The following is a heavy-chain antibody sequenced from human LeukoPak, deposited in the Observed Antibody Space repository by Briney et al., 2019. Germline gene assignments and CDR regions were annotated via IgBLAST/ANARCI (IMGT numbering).Heavy chain of an antibody. J-gene: IGHJ4*02. Sequence: GGSLRLSCAASGFTFSSYSMNWVRQAPGKGLEWVSSISSSSSYIYYADSVKGRFTISRDNAKNSLYLQMNSLSAEDTAVYYCARVGFKAGSGYSYGPIDYWGQGTLVTVSS. CDR1: GFTFSSYS. D-gene: IGHD5-18*01. V-gene: IGHV3-21*01. CDR3: ARVGFKAGSGYSYGPIDY. CDR2: ISSSSSYI.